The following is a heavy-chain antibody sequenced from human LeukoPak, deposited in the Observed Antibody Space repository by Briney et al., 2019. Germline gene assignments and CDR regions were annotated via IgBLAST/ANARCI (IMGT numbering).Heavy chain of an antibody. V-gene: IGHV3-33*06. CDR2: IWYDGSNK. D-gene: IGHD6-19*01. CDR1: GFTFSNYG. CDR3: AKGEGSSGWPTLFDY. Sequence: HPGRPLRLSCEASGFTFSNYGMHWVRQAPGKGLEWVAVIWYDGSNKYYADSVRGRLTISRDTSKHTPYLQMNSLRAEDTAVNFCAKGEGSSGWPTLFDYWGQGTLVSVSS. J-gene: IGHJ4*02.